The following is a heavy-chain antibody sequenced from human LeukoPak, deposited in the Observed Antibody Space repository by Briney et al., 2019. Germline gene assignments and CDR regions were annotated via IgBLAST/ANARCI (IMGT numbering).Heavy chain of an antibody. J-gene: IGHJ5*02. Sequence: ASVKVSCKASGYTFTSYYIHWVRQAPEQGLEWMGIINPSGGSTSYAQKFQGRVTMTRDMSTSTVYMELSSLRSEDTAVYYCARGDETELNWFDPWGQGTLVTVSS. CDR1: GYTFTSYY. V-gene: IGHV1-46*01. D-gene: IGHD1-7*01. CDR3: ARGDETELNWFDP. CDR2: INPSGGST.